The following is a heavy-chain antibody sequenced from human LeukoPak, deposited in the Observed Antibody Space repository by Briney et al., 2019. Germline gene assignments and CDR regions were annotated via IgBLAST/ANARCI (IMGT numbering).Heavy chain of an antibody. CDR3: AKDLYGDFAAVDY. Sequence: PGGSLRLSCAASGFTFSSYGMHWVRQAPGKGLEWVAVISYDGSNKYYADSVKGRFTISRDNSKNTLYLQMNSLRAEDTAVYYCAKDLYGDFAAVDYWGQGTLVTVSS. V-gene: IGHV3-30*18. CDR1: GFTFSSYG. D-gene: IGHD4-17*01. J-gene: IGHJ4*02. CDR2: ISYDGSNK.